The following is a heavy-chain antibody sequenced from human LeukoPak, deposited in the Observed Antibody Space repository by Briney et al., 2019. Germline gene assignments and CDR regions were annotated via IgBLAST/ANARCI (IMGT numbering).Heavy chain of an antibody. CDR3: ARDHDRAYCGGDCYSRPSNFDY. CDR1: GGSISSSSYY. Sequence: SETLSLTCTVSGGSISSSSYYWGWIRQPPGKGLEWIGSIYYSGSTYYNPSLKSRVTISVDTSKNQFSLKLSSVTAADTAVYYCARDHDRAYCGGDCYSRPSNFDYWGQGTLVTVSS. CDR2: IYYSGST. J-gene: IGHJ4*02. V-gene: IGHV4-39*07. D-gene: IGHD2-21*02.